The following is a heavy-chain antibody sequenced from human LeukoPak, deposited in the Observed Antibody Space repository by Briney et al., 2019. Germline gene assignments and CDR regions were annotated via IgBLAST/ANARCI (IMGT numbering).Heavy chain of an antibody. J-gene: IGHJ5*02. D-gene: IGHD4-17*01. V-gene: IGHV3-7*04. CDR1: RFTFSRSW. CDR2: INEDGSEK. CDR3: ARTNTATTNWFDP. Sequence: PGGSLRLSCAASRFTFSRSWMSWVRQVPGKGLEWVANINEDGSEKYYVDSVRGRFTISRDNAKNSLYLQMNSLRAEDTAVYYCARTNTATTNWFDPWGQGTMVTVSS.